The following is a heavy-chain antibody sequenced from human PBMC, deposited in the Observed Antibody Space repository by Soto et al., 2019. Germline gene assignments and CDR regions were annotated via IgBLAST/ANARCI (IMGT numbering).Heavy chain of an antibody. CDR1: GFPFSSYV. V-gene: IGHV3-23*01. CDR2: ITGSGGDT. CDR3: AKASPSTRPYYFDY. J-gene: IGHJ4*02. Sequence: EVQLLESGGGLVRPGGSLRLSCAASGFPFSSYVMSWVRQAPGKGLEWVSAITGSGGDTYYADSVKGRFTISRDHSKNTLYLQMSSLRADDTAFYYCAKASPSTRPYYFDYWGQGTLVTVSS. D-gene: IGHD2-21*01.